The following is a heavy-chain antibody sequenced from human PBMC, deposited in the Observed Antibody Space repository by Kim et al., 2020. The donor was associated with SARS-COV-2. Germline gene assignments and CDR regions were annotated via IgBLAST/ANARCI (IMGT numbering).Heavy chain of an antibody. D-gene: IGHD6-19*01. CDR3: VKERTSGWYDFDY. V-gene: IGHV3-64D*06. J-gene: IGHJ4*02. CDR2: ISTNGGST. CDR1: GFTFSSYA. Sequence: GGSLRLSCSASGFTFSSYAMHWVRQAPGKGLEYVSGISTNGGSTYYADSVKDRFIISRDNSRNMLNLQMSSLRSEDTAVYYCVKERTSGWYDFDYWGQGTQGTVSS.